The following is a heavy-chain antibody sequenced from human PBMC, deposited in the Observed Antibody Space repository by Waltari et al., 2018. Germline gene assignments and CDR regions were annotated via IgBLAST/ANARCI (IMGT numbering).Heavy chain of an antibody. CDR3: ARSKVEPSLIVVVIAYYFDY. D-gene: IGHD3-22*01. J-gene: IGHJ4*02. V-gene: IGHV4-34*01. CDR1: GGSFSGYY. CDR2: INHSGST. Sequence: VQPQQWGAGLLKPSETLSLTCAVYGGSFSGYYWSWIRQPPGKGLEWIGEINHSGSTNYNPSLKSRVTISVDTSKNQFSLKLSSVTAADTAVYYCARSKVEPSLIVVVIAYYFDYWGQGTLVTVSS.